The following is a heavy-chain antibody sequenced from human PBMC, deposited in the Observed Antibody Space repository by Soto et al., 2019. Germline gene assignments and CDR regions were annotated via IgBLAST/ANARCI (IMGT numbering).Heavy chain of an antibody. Sequence: PGGSLRLSCATSGIILRNYAMGWVRQAPGKGLEWVSAISGSGDSTYYADSVKGRFTISRDNSKNTLYLQMNSLRVEDTAIFYCAKKAEKHFDWMFYADSWGQGTLVTVSS. CDR2: ISGSGDST. CDR1: GIILRNYA. CDR3: AKKAEKHFDWMFYADS. J-gene: IGHJ4*02. V-gene: IGHV3-23*01. D-gene: IGHD3-9*01.